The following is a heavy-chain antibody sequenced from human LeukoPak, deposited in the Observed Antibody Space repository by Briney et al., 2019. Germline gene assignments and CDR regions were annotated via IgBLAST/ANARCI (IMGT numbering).Heavy chain of an antibody. Sequence: PSETLSLTCTVSGGSISSYYWSWIRQPPGKGLEWIGYIYYSGSTNYNPSLKSRVTISVDTSKNQFSLKLSSVTAADTAVYYCARGGYSYGHVDYWGQGTLVTVSS. CDR3: ARGGYSYGHVDY. D-gene: IGHD5-18*01. CDR1: GGSISSYY. V-gene: IGHV4-59*01. J-gene: IGHJ4*02. CDR2: IYYSGST.